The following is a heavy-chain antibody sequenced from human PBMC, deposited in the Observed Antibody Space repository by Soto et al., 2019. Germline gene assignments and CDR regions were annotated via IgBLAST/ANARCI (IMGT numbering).Heavy chain of an antibody. J-gene: IGHJ4*02. Sequence: SETLSLTCAVSGYSISSGYYWGWIRQPPGKGLEWIGSIYHSGSTYYNPSLKSRVTISVDTSKNQFSLKLSSVTAADTAVYYCARRLNFYSSSDYWGQGTLVTVSS. V-gene: IGHV4-38-2*01. D-gene: IGHD6-6*01. CDR3: ARRLNFYSSSDY. CDR2: IYHSGST. CDR1: GYSISSGYY.